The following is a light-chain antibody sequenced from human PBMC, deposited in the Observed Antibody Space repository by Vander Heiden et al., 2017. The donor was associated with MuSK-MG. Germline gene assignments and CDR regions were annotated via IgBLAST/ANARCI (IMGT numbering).Light chain of an antibody. J-gene: IGKJ1*01. Sequence: DIQMTQSPSTLSPSVGDRVTITCRASQSISTSLAWYQLKPGKAPKFLIYDASSLESGIPSRLSGSGSGTEFTLTISGLQPDDFATYCCQQYNNLSRTFGQGTKVEIK. CDR2: DAS. CDR1: QSISTS. V-gene: IGKV1-5*01. CDR3: QQYNNLSRT.